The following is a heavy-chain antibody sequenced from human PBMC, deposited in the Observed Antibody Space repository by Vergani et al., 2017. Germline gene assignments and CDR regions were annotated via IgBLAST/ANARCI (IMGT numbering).Heavy chain of an antibody. CDR1: GGTFSSYT. V-gene: IGHV1-69*08. J-gene: IGHJ5*02. D-gene: IGHD3-9*01. CDR2: IIPILGIP. CDR3: ARDNPHYDILTGYYRALLNWFDP. Sequence: QVQLVQSGAEVKKPGSSVKVSCKASGGTFSSYTVTWVRQAPGQGLEWMGRIIPILGIPNYAQKLQGRVTITADKSTNTAYMELSSLRSEDTAVYYCARDNPHYDILTGYYRALLNWFDPWGQGTLVTVSS.